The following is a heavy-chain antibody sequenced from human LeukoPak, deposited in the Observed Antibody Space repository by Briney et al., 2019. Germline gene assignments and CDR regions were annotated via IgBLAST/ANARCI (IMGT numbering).Heavy chain of an antibody. CDR2: INHSGST. CDR1: GGSFSGYY. V-gene: IGHV4-34*01. D-gene: IGHD6-13*01. CDR3: ARGLYSSTPGY. J-gene: IGHJ4*02. Sequence: SETLSLTCAVYGGSFSGYYWSWIRQTPGKGLEWIGEINHSGSTNYNPSLKSRVTISVDTSKNQFSLKLSFVTAADTAVYYCARGLYSSTPGYWGQGTLVTVSS.